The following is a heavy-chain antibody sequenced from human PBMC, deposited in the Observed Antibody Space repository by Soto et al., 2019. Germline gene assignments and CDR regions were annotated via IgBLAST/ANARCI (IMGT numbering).Heavy chain of an antibody. CDR2: IWYDGSNK. V-gene: IGHV3-33*01. J-gene: IGHJ4*02. CDR3: ARDLGYGDYVFLAVGPSDY. Sequence: QVQLVGSGGGVVQPGRSLRLSCAASGFTFSSYGMHWVRQAPGKGLEWVAVIWYDGSNKYYADSVKGRFTISRDNSKNTLYLQMNSLRAEDTAVYYCARDLGYGDYVFLAVGPSDYWGQGTLVTVSS. CDR1: GFTFSSYG. D-gene: IGHD4-17*01.